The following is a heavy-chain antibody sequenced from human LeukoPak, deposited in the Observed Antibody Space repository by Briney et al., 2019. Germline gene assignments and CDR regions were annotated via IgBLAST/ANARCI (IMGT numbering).Heavy chain of an antibody. CDR2: INHSGST. J-gene: IGHJ4*02. V-gene: IGHV4-34*01. CDR3: ARGLYSGSYHAVLYYFDY. Sequence: SETLSLTCAVYGGSFSGYYWSWIRQPPGKGLEGIGEINHSGSTNYNPSLKSRVTISVDTSKNQFSLKLSSVTAADTAVYYCARGLYSGSYHAVLYYFDYSGQGTLVTVSS. CDR1: GGSFSGYY. D-gene: IGHD1-26*01.